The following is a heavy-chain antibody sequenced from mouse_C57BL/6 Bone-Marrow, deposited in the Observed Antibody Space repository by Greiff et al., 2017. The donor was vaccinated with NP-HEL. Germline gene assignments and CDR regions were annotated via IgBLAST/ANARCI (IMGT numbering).Heavy chain of an antibody. J-gene: IGHJ1*03. CDR2: IYPRSGNT. CDR1: GYTFTSYG. Sequence: QVQLQQSGAELARPGASVKLSCKASGYTFTSYGISWVKQRTGQGLEWIGEIYPRSGNTYYNEKFKGKATLSADTSSSTAYMELRSLTSEDSAVYFCARGPYYGSRYWYCDVGGTGTTVTVSS. V-gene: IGHV1-81*01. CDR3: ARGPYYGSRYWYCDV. D-gene: IGHD1-1*01.